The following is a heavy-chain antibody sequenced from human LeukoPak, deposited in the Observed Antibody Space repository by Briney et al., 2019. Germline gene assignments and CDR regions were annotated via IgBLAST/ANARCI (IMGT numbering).Heavy chain of an antibody. D-gene: IGHD3-22*01. V-gene: IGHV4-4*07. CDR3: ARVRAGSSGYWGRHDAFDI. CDR2: IYTSGST. J-gene: IGHJ3*02. Sequence: SETLSLTCTVSGGSICSYYWSWIRQPAGKGLEWIGRIYTSGSTNYNPSLKSRVTMSVDTSKNQFSLKLSSVTAADTAVYYCARVRAGSSGYWGRHDAFDIWGQGTMVTVSS. CDR1: GGSICSYY.